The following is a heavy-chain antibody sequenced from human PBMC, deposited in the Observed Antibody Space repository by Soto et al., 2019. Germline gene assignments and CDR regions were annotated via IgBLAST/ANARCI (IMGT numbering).Heavy chain of an antibody. CDR2: IHGGGNSA. V-gene: IGHV3-23*01. CDR3: AKNRVGLITSGPFDY. CDR1: GFTFSGYA. J-gene: IGHJ4*02. Sequence: EVQLLESGGDLVQPGRSLRLSCAASGFTFSGYAMSWVRQAPGKGLEWVSVIHGGGNSAYYADSVKGRSTISRDNSRITLYLQMSSLKGEDTAVSSGAKNRVGLITSGPFDYWGQGALFTVSS. D-gene: IGHD3-10*01.